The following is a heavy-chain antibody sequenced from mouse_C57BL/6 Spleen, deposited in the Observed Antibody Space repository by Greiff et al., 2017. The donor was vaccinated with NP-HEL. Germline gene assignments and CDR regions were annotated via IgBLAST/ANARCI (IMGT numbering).Heavy chain of an antibody. V-gene: IGHV1-19*01. J-gene: IGHJ3*01. CDR2: INPYNGGT. CDR1: GYTFTDYY. D-gene: IGHD2-2*01. CDR3: ARWVYYGYDGAWFAY. Sequence: VQLQQSGPVLVKPGASVKMSCKASGYTFTDYYMNWVKQSHGKSLEWIGVINPYNGGTSYNQKFKGKATLTVDKSSSTAYMELNSLTSEDSAVYYCARWVYYGYDGAWFAYWGQGTLVTVSA.